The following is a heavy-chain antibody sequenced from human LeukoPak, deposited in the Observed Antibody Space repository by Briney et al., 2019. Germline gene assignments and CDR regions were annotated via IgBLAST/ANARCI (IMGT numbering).Heavy chain of an antibody. Sequence: SETLSLTYAVYGGSFSGYYWSWIRQPPGKGLEWIGEINHSGSTNYNPSLKSRVTISVDTSKNQFSLKLSSVTAADTAVYYCARVRGYCSSTSCYYSYYYYMDVWGKGTTVTVSS. J-gene: IGHJ6*03. CDR1: GGSFSGYY. V-gene: IGHV4-34*01. D-gene: IGHD2-2*01. CDR3: ARVRGYCSSTSCYYSYYYYMDV. CDR2: INHSGST.